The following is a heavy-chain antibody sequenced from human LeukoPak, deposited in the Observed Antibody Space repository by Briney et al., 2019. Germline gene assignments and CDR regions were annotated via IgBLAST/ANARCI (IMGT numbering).Heavy chain of an antibody. D-gene: IGHD6-13*01. CDR2: VNHSGST. V-gene: IGHV4-34*01. J-gene: IGHJ4*02. CDR3: ARGIAADY. Sequence: SETLSLTCAVYGGSFSGYYWSWIRQPPGKGLEWIGEVNHSGSTNYNPSLKSRVTISVDTSKNQFSLKLSSVTAADTAVYYCARGIAADYWGQGTLVTVSS. CDR1: GGSFSGYY.